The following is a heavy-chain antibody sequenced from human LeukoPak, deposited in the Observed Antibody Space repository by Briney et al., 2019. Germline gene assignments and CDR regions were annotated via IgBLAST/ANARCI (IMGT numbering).Heavy chain of an antibody. CDR2: VSGRDTST. V-gene: IGHV3-23*01. D-gene: IGHD3-9*01. Sequence: GGSLRLSCAASGFTFSNYAMSWVRQAPGKGLELVSAVSGRDTSTYYPDSVKGRFTISRDNSKNTLYLQMNSLSAEDTAIYYCAKWGDYDVLTGYYDSDYWGQGTLVTVSS. CDR1: GFTFSNYA. CDR3: AKWGDYDVLTGYYDSDY. J-gene: IGHJ4*02.